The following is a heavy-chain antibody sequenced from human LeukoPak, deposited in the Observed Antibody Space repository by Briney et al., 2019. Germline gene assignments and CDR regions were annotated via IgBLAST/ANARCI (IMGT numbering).Heavy chain of an antibody. J-gene: IGHJ1*01. D-gene: IGHD4/OR15-4a*01. CDR1: GGSYSGHY. CDR3: ARVHYGDYAECFHN. Sequence: SSETLSLTCAVYGGSYSGHYWSWIRQPPGKGLEWIGEINHSGSSNYNPSLKSRVTISLDTSKNQFSLKLSSVTAADTAVYYCARVHYGDYAECFHNWGQGTLVTVSS. V-gene: IGHV4-34*01. CDR2: INHSGSS.